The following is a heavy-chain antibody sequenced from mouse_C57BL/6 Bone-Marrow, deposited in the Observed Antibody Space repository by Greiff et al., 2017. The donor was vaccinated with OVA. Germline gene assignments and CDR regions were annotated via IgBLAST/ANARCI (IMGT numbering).Heavy chain of an antibody. D-gene: IGHD2-2*01. CDR2: ISDGGSYT. V-gene: IGHV5-4*01. CDR3: ARDEGGNDEAMDY. CDR1: GFTFSSYA. Sequence: DVKLVESGGGLVKPGGSLKLSCAASGFTFSSYAMSWVRQTPEKRLEWVATISDGGSYTYYPDNVKGRFTISRDNAKNNLYLQMSHLKSEDTAMYYCARDEGGNDEAMDYWGQGTSVTVSS. J-gene: IGHJ4*01.